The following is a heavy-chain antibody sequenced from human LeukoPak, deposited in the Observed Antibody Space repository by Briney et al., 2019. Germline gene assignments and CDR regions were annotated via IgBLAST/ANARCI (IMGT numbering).Heavy chain of an antibody. D-gene: IGHD3-10*01. CDR2: TSGSGGST. CDR3: AKDYYGSGSYRHFDQ. Sequence: PGGSLRLSCAASGFTFSSYAMSWVRQAPGKGLEWVSGTSGSGGSTYYGDSVKGRFTISRDNSKNTLYLQMNSLRAEDTAVYYCAKDYYGSGSYRHFDQWGQGTLVTASS. V-gene: IGHV3-23*01. J-gene: IGHJ4*02. CDR1: GFTFSSYA.